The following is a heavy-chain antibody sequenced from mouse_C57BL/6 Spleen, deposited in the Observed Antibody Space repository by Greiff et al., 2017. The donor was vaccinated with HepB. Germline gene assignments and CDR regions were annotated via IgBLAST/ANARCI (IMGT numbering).Heavy chain of an antibody. CDR3: ARRGSSYDFDY. D-gene: IGHD1-1*01. V-gene: IGHV5-15*01. J-gene: IGHJ2*01. CDR1: GFTFSDYG. Sequence: EVMLVESGGGLVQPGGSLKLSCAASGFTFSDYGMAWVRQAPRKGPEWVAFISNLAYSIYYADTVTGRFTISRENAKNTLYLEMSSLRSEDTAMYYCARRGSSYDFDYWGQGTTRTVSS. CDR2: ISNLAYSI.